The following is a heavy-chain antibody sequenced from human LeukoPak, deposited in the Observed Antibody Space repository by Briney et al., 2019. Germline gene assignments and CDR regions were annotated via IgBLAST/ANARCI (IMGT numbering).Heavy chain of an antibody. Sequence: SETLSLTCTVSGGSISSSSYYWGWIRQPPGKGLEWIGSIYYSGSTYYNPSLKSRVTISVDTSKNQFSLKLSSVTAADTAVYYCARGRERRTHFIHQFDYWGQGTLVTVSS. D-gene: IGHD1-1*01. J-gene: IGHJ4*02. CDR3: ARGRERRTHFIHQFDY. V-gene: IGHV4-39*07. CDR2: IYYSGST. CDR1: GGSISSSSYY.